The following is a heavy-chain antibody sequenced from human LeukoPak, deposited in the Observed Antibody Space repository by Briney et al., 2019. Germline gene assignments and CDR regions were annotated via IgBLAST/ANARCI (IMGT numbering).Heavy chain of an antibody. Sequence: GGSLRLSCAASGFTFTSHAMNWVRQAPGKGLEWVSYTSGSGGNIYYADSVKGRFTISRDNAKNSLFLQMSSLRAEDTAVYYCARALPSWSSLSGGYNWFDPWGQGTLVTVSS. V-gene: IGHV3-48*04. D-gene: IGHD6-6*01. CDR1: GFTFTSHA. CDR2: TSGSGGNI. J-gene: IGHJ5*02. CDR3: ARALPSWSSLSGGYNWFDP.